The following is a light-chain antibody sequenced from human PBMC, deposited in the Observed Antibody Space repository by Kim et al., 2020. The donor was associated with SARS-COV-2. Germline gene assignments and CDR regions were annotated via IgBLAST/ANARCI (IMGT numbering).Light chain of an antibody. CDR2: AAS. V-gene: IGKV1-39*01. J-gene: IGKJ4*01. Sequence: SVGGRVTRNYRARQTINNYVNWEQHKKREAPNHLSHAASSMQSGDPSRFSGSGSGTDFTLTSSSLQREDFATYYCQQSHSTPRAFGGGTKEDIK. CDR1: QTINNY. CDR3: QQSHSTPRA.